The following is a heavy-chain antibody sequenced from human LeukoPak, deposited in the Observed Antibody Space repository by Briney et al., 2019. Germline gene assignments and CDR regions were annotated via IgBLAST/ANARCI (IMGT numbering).Heavy chain of an antibody. V-gene: IGHV4-59*08. CDR2: ISHTGTT. J-gene: IGHJ4*02. CDR3: ATGPHTALDY. Sequence: NPSETLSLTCTVSGGSINNYYWSWIRQPPGKGLEWIGYISHTGTTIYNPSLKTRVTISVDTSNQLSLKLSSVTAADTAMYYCATGPHTALDYWGQGTLVTVSS. CDR1: GGSINNYY. D-gene: IGHD5-18*01.